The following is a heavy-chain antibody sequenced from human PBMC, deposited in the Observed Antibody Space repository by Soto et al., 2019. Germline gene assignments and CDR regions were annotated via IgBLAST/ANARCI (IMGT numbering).Heavy chain of an antibody. CDR2: ISSSGSTI. Sequence: GGSLRLSCAASGFTFSDYYMSWIRQAPGKGLEWVSYISSSGSTIYYADSVKGRFTISRDNAKNSLYLQMNSLRAEDTAVYYCASDVGLLHAHDAFDIWGQGTMVTVSS. CDR1: GFTFSDYY. J-gene: IGHJ3*02. CDR3: ASDVGLLHAHDAFDI. V-gene: IGHV3-11*01. D-gene: IGHD1-26*01.